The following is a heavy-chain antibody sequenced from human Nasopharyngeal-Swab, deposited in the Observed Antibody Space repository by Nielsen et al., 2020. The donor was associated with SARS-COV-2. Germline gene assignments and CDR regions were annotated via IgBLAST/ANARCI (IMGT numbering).Heavy chain of an antibody. D-gene: IGHD6-13*01. CDR2: ISYDGSNK. CDR3: ARPLAAAGTGCDY. J-gene: IGHJ4*02. V-gene: IGHV3-30*03. Sequence: WIPQPPGKGLEWVAVISYDGSNKYYADSVKGRFTISRDNSKNTLYLQMNSLRAEDTAVYYCARPLAAAGTGCDYWGQGTLVTVSS.